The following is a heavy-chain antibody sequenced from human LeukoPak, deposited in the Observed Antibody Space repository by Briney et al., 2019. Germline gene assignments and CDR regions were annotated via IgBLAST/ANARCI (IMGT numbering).Heavy chain of an antibody. Sequence: GGSLRLSCAASGFNFRNYAMTWVRQAPGKGLEWVSAISSSGGSTYYTDSVKGRFTVSRDNSKNTVFLQMDSLRDADTAIHYCAKPFRSSGDYFGFDYWGQGTLVTVSS. J-gene: IGHJ4*02. CDR1: GFNFRNYA. CDR2: ISSSGGST. CDR3: AKPFRSSGDYFGFDY. D-gene: IGHD1-26*01. V-gene: IGHV3-23*01.